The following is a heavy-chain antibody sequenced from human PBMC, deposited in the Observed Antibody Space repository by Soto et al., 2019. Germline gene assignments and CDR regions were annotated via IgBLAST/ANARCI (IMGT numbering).Heavy chain of an antibody. CDR1: GGSVSSGSYY. D-gene: IGHD3-22*01. CDR3: ARVVNPAASYYFDY. J-gene: IGHJ4*02. Sequence: ETLSLTCTVSGGSVSSGSYYWSWIRQPPGKGLEWIGYIYYSGSTNYNPSLKSRVTISVDTSKNQFSLKLSSVTAADTAAYYCARVVNPAASYYFDYWGQGTLVTVSS. CDR2: IYYSGST. V-gene: IGHV4-61*01.